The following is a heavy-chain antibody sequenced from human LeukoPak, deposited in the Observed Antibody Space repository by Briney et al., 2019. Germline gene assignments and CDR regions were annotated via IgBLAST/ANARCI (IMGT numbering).Heavy chain of an antibody. CDR3: ARARDSSGYSPFDI. V-gene: IGHV4-61*02. CDR1: GGSISSGSYY. Sequence: SETLSLTCTVSGGSISSGSYYWSWIRQPAGKGLEWIGRIYTSGSTNYNPSLKSRVTISVDTSKNQFSLKLSSVTAADTAVYYCARARDSSGYSPFDIWGQGTMVTVSS. D-gene: IGHD3-22*01. CDR2: IYTSGST. J-gene: IGHJ3*02.